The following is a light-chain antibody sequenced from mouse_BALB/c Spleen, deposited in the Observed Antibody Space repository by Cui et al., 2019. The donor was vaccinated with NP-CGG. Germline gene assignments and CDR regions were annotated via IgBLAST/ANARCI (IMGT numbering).Light chain of an antibody. CDR1: TGAVTTSNY. CDR2: GTN. J-gene: IGLJ1*01. Sequence: AVVTQESALTTSPGETVTLTCRSSTGAVTTSNYANWVQEKPDHLFTGLIGGTNNRAPGVPARFSGSLIGDKAAITITGAQTEDEAIYFCALWYSNHWVFGGGTKLTVL. CDR3: ALWYSNHWV. V-gene: IGLV1*01.